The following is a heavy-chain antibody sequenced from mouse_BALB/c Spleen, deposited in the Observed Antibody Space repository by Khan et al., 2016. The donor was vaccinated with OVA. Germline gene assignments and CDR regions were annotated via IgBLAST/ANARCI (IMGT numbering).Heavy chain of an antibody. J-gene: IGHJ3*01. Sequence: EVELVESGGGSVKPGGSLKVSCAASGFTFSNYAMSWVRQTTEKRLEWVASISSGGSTYYPDSVKGRFTISRDNARNILYLQMSSLRSDDTAMYYCARDYWFVYWGQGTLVTVS. CDR1: GFTFSNYA. CDR2: ISSGGST. V-gene: IGHV5-6-5*01. CDR3: ARDYWFVY.